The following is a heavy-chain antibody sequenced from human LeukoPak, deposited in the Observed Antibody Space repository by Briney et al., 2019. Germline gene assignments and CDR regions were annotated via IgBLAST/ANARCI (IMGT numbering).Heavy chain of an antibody. Sequence: GGSLTLSCAASGFTFGSYAMSWVRQAPGKGLEWVASIKQDGSETYCVDSVKGRFTISRDSAKNSLYLQMNSLRAEDTAVYYCARVLYGSGSYYRGWFDPWGQGTLVTVSS. CDR1: GFTFGSYA. CDR2: IKQDGSET. D-gene: IGHD3-10*01. J-gene: IGHJ5*02. CDR3: ARVLYGSGSYYRGWFDP. V-gene: IGHV3-7*04.